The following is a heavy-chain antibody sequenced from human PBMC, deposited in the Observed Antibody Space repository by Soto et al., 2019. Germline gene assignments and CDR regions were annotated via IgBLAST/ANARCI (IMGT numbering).Heavy chain of an antibody. CDR2: IYHSGST. J-gene: IGHJ4*02. V-gene: IGHV4-30-2*01. CDR3: ARIVDTAMGTPFDY. D-gene: IGHD5-18*01. Sequence: ASETLSLTCAVSGGSISSGGYSWSWIRQPPGKGLEWIGYIYHSGSTYYNPSLKSRVTISVDRSKNQFSLKLSSVTAADTAVYYCARIVDTAMGTPFDYWGQGTLVTVSS. CDR1: GGSISSGGYS.